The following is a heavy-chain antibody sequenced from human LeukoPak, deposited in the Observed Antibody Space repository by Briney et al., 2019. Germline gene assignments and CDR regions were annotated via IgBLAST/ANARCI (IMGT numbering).Heavy chain of an antibody. Sequence: RGSLRLSCEASGFTFSSHAMAWVRQAPGKGLEWVSAIGGLGGSTYYADSVKGRFTISRDNSKNTVYLEMNSLRAEDTALYYCARDPGVVAFHYFDFWGQGILVTVSS. CDR1: GFTFSSHA. D-gene: IGHD3-3*01. CDR2: IGGLGGST. J-gene: IGHJ4*02. CDR3: ARDPGVVAFHYFDF. V-gene: IGHV3-23*01.